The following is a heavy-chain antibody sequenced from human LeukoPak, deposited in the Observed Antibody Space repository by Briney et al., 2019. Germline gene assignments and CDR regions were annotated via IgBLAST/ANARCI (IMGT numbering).Heavy chain of an antibody. V-gene: IGHV3-21*01. CDR2: ISSSSSYI. CDR1: GFTFSSYS. D-gene: IGHD4-17*01. CDR3: ARDGDFDYGDYDDAFDI. Sequence: GGSLRLSCAASGFTFSSYSMNWVRQAPGKGLEWVSSISSSSSYIYYADSVKGRFTISRDNAKNSLYLQMNSLRAEDTAVYYCARDGDFDYGDYDDAFDIWGQGTMVTVSS. J-gene: IGHJ3*02.